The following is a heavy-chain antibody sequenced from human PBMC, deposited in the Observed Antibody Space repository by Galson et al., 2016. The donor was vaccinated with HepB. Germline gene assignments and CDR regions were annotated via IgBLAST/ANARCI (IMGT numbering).Heavy chain of an antibody. CDR3: AREVRFGDLDY. V-gene: IGHV1-18*01. D-gene: IGHD3-10*01. Sequence: VKVSCKASGYTFTNCFISWVRPAPGQGLEWMGSISSYNGNTNYAQKLQGRVIMTRDTSTSTAYMELRSLRSDDTAVYYCAREVRFGDLDYWGPGTLVTVSS. CDR1: GYTFTNCF. J-gene: IGHJ4*02. CDR2: ISSYNGNT.